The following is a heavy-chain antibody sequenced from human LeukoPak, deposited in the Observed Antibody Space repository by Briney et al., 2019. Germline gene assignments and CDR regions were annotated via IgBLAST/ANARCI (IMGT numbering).Heavy chain of an antibody. V-gene: IGHV3-48*01. D-gene: IGHD2-2*02. CDR2: ISSSSSTI. J-gene: IGHJ5*02. CDR3: ARGRGYCSSTSCYIDP. CDR1: GFTFSSYS. Sequence: PGGSLRLSCAASGFTFSSYSMNWVRQAPGKGLEWVSYISSSSSTIYYADSVKGRFTISRDNAKNSLYLQMNSLRAEDTAVYYCARGRGYCSSTSCYIDPWGQGTLVSVSS.